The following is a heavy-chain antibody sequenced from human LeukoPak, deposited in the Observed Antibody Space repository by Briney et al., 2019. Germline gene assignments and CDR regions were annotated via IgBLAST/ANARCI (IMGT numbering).Heavy chain of an antibody. Sequence: GGSLRLSCAASGFTYSSYAMSWVRQAPGKGLEWVSTISGSGGNTYYADSVRGRFTISRDNSKNTLYLQMNSLRAEDTAVYYCAKGDIAAAGTAAPFDYWGQGTLVTVSS. D-gene: IGHD6-13*01. CDR3: AKGDIAAAGTAAPFDY. V-gene: IGHV3-23*01. CDR1: GFTYSSYA. J-gene: IGHJ4*02. CDR2: ISGSGGNT.